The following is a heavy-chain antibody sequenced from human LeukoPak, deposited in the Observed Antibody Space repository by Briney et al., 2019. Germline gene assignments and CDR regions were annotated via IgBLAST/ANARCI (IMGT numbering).Heavy chain of an antibody. CDR2: INEDGTTK. CDR1: EFTFSSSW. Sequence: GGSLRLSCTASEFTFSSSWMTWVRQAPGKGLAWLANINEDGTTKNYVDSVKGRFSISRDNAKKSLYLQMNSLRAEETAVYYCARDRAYSTFDYWGQGTLVTVSS. D-gene: IGHD2/OR15-2a*01. V-gene: IGHV3-7*03. J-gene: IGHJ4*02. CDR3: ARDRAYSTFDY.